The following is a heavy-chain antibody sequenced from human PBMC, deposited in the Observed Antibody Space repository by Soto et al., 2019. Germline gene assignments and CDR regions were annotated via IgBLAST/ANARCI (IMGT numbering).Heavy chain of an antibody. J-gene: IGHJ4*02. CDR2: IYYSGST. CDR3: ARDSGDISGDRLLDY. V-gene: IGHV4-31*03. Sequence: SETLSLTCPFSGGSISTGGSYWTWIRQHPGKGLQWIGYIYYSGSTYYNPSLKSRVTISVDTSKNQFSLRLSSVTAADTAVYYCARDSGDISGDRLLDYWGQGTLVTVSS. D-gene: IGHD7-27*01. CDR1: GGSISTGGSY.